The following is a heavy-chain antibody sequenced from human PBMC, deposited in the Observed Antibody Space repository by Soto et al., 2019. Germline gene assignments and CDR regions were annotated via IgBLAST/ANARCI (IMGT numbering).Heavy chain of an antibody. CDR3: AREWGYWDIVVVPAAYGMDV. D-gene: IGHD2-2*01. J-gene: IGHJ6*02. CDR2: INAGNGNT. V-gene: IGHV1-3*01. Sequence: ASVNVSFKASGYTFTSYAMHWVRQAPGQRLEWMGWINAGNGNTKYSQKFQGRVTTTRDTSASTAYMELSSLRSEDTAVYYCAREWGYWDIVVVPAAYGMDVWGQGTTVTVSS. CDR1: GYTFTSYA.